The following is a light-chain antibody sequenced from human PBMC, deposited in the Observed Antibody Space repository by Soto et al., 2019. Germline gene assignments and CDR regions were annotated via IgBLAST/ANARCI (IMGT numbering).Light chain of an antibody. CDR2: GAS. Sequence: IVLTHSPGTLSFSPVSRSTLSFRSSQSVSSSYLAWYQQKPGQAPRLLIYGASSRATGIPDRFSGSGSGTDFTLTISRLEPEDFAVYYCQQYGASTPLTFGGGTKVDIK. V-gene: IGKV3-20*01. CDR3: QQYGASTPLT. CDR1: QSVSSSY. J-gene: IGKJ4*01.